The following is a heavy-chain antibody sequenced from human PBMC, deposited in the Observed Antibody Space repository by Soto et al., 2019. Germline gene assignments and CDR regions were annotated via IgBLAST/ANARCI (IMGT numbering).Heavy chain of an antibody. CDR2: SYHSGST. Sequence: SETLSLTCAVSGYSISSGYYWGWIRQPPGKGLEWIGSSYHSGSTYYNPSLKSRVTISVDTSKDQFSLKLSSVTAADTAVYYCARDGSGSYYVLYYFDYWGQGTLVTVSS. V-gene: IGHV4-38-2*01. J-gene: IGHJ4*02. CDR3: ARDGSGSYYVLYYFDY. D-gene: IGHD1-26*01. CDR1: GYSISSGYY.